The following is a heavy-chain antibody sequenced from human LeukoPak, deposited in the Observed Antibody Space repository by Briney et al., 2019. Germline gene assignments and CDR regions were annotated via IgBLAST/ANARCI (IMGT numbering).Heavy chain of an antibody. CDR1: GGSFSGYY. CDR2: IKHSGST. J-gene: IGHJ6*02. V-gene: IGHV4-34*01. D-gene: IGHD6-13*01. Sequence: SETLSLTCAVYGGSFSGYYWSWIRQPPGKGLEWIGEIKHSGSTNYNPSLKSRVTISVDTSKNQFSLKLSSVTAADTAVYYCARIIRGIAAAGIKGYYGMDVWGQGTTVTVSS. CDR3: ARIIRGIAAAGIKGYYGMDV.